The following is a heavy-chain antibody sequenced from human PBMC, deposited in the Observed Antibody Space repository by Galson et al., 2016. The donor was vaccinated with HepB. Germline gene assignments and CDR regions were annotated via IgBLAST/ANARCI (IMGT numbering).Heavy chain of an antibody. V-gene: IGHV3-23*01. Sequence: SLRLSCAGTGLRFRSYAMSWVRQAPGKGLEWVSGISGSGDTTYYADSVKGRFSISRDNSKNTLYLQMNSLRAEDTAIYYCANQDCSRGSCYDGYFQHWGQGTLVTVSS. J-gene: IGHJ1*01. CDR1: GLRFRSYA. CDR2: ISGSGDTT. D-gene: IGHD2-15*01. CDR3: ANQDCSRGSCYDGYFQH.